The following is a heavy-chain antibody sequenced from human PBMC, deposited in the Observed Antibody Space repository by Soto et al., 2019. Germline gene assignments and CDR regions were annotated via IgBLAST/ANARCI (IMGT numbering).Heavy chain of an antibody. V-gene: IGHV1-58*01. CDR3: AAGPLWFGELPFDY. D-gene: IGHD3-10*01. Sequence: SVKVSCKASGFTFTSSAVQWVRQARGQRLEWIGWIVVGSGNTNYAQKFQERVTITRDMSTSTAYMELSSLRSEDTAVYYCAAGPLWFGELPFDYWGQGSLVTVSS. CDR1: GFTFTSSA. CDR2: IVVGSGNT. J-gene: IGHJ4*02.